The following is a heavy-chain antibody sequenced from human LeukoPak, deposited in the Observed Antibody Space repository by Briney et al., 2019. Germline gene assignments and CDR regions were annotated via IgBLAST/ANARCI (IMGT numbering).Heavy chain of an antibody. CDR2: ISAGGGNT. CDR1: GFTFNDYY. CDR3: AKDWAVISY. Sequence: GGSLRLSCAASGFTFNDYYMSWFRQAPGKGLEWVSAISAGGGNTYYADSVKGRFTISRDNSKNTLYLQMNSLRAEDTAVYYCAKDWAVISYWGQGTLVTVSS. V-gene: IGHV3-23*01. D-gene: IGHD3-16*01. J-gene: IGHJ4*02.